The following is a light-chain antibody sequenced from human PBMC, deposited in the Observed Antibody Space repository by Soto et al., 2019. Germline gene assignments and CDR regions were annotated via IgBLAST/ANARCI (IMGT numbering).Light chain of an antibody. V-gene: IGKV3-20*01. J-gene: IGKJ5*01. Sequence: EILFTQSPGTLSLSPGERPTLSCRASQSVSNNYLAWYQQKPGQAPRLLIFGASTTATGIPDRFSGSGAGAYFNLTIRRLEPADFGVYYCQQYGSSHTFGQGTRLEIK. CDR2: GAS. CDR1: QSVSNNY. CDR3: QQYGSSHT.